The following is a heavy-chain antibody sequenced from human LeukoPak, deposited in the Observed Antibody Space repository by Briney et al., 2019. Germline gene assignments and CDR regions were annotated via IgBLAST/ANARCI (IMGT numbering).Heavy chain of an antibody. CDR3: AKSSDILTGYYSYFEY. J-gene: IGHJ4*02. Sequence: GGSLRLSCAASGFTFSSYGMHWVRQAPGKALEWVALISYDGSYKYYADSVKGRFTISRDNSKNTLYLQMNSLRAEDTAVYYCAKSSDILTGYYSYFEYWGQGTLVTVSS. CDR1: GFTFSSYG. D-gene: IGHD3-9*01. V-gene: IGHV3-30*18. CDR2: ISYDGSYK.